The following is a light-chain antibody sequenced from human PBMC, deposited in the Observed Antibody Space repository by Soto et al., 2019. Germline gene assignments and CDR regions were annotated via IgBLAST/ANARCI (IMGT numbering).Light chain of an antibody. CDR1: QSLVYSDGNAY. V-gene: IGKV2-30*01. CDR2: KAS. Sequence: EVVMTQSPLSLPVTLGQPASISCRSSQSLVYSDGNAYLNGFQQSPGQSPRRLIYKASNRDSGVPGRFSSYGSGTDFTLQINRLEAEDVCVYYFMQGTQWPPTFGRGTRVEIK. J-gene: IGKJ1*01. CDR3: MQGTQWPPT.